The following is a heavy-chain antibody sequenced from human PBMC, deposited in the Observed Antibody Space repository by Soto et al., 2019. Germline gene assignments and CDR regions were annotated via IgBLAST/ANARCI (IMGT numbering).Heavy chain of an antibody. CDR1: GYTFTSYY. CDR2: INPSGGST. J-gene: IGHJ4*02. D-gene: IGHD4-4*01. V-gene: IGHV1-46*01. Sequence: ASVKVSCKTSGYTFTSYYMHWVRQAPGQGLEWMGIINPSGGSTSYAQKFQGRVTMARDTSTSTVYMELSSLRSEDTAVYYCSMSSTVTYYFDFWGQGTLVTVSS. CDR3: SMSSTVTYYFDF.